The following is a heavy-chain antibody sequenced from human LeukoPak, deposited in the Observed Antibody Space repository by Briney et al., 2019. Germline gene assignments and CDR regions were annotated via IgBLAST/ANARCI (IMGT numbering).Heavy chain of an antibody. J-gene: IGHJ2*01. D-gene: IGHD2-15*01. CDR2: ISSNGSST. V-gene: IGHV3-64*01. CDR3: ARSRYCSGGSCPAGGYFDL. CDR1: GFTFSSYA. Sequence: GGSLRLSCAASGFTFSSYAIHWVRQAPGKGLEYVSAISSNGSSTYYANSVKGRFTISRENAKNSLYLQMNSLRAGDTAVYYCARSRYCSGGSCPAGGYFDLWGRGTLVTVSS.